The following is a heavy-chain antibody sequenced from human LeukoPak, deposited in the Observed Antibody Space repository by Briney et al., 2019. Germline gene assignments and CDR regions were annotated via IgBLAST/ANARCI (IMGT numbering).Heavy chain of an antibody. J-gene: IGHJ5*02. CDR1: GGTFSSYA. D-gene: IGHD5-24*01. CDR3: ARASRDGYNDWFDP. V-gene: IGHV1-69*13. CDR2: IIPIFGTA. Sequence: ASVKVSCKASGGTFSSYAISWVRQAPGQGLEWMGGIIPIFGTANYAQKFQGRVTITADESASTAYMELSSLRSEDTAVYYCARASRDGYNDWFDPWGQGTLVTVSS.